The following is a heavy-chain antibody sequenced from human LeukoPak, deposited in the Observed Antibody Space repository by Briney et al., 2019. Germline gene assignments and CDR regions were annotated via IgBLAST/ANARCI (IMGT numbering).Heavy chain of an antibody. CDR1: GGSISSSIYY. J-gene: IGHJ4*02. CDR3: ARLEDIVVVVAARL. Sequence: SETLSLTCTVSGGSISSSIYYWGWIRQPPGKGLEWIGSIYYSGSTYYNPSLKSRVTISVDTSKNQFSLKLSSVTAADTAVYYCARLEDIVVVVAARLWGQGTLVTVSS. V-gene: IGHV4-39*01. D-gene: IGHD2-15*01. CDR2: IYYSGST.